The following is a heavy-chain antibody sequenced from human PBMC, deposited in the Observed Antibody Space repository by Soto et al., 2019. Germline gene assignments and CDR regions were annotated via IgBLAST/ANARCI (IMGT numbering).Heavy chain of an antibody. V-gene: IGHV3-23*01. Sequence: EVQLLESGGRLVQPGGSLRLSCAASGFIFSTDALNWVRQAPGKGLGWVSGISGSGDNTYYADSVKGRFTISRDNSKNTLYLQMNYVRVEDTAVYYCAKSPRRGYEPPWDYWGQGTLVTVSS. CDR2: ISGSGDNT. J-gene: IGHJ4*02. CDR3: AKSPRRGYEPPWDY. D-gene: IGHD2-2*01. CDR1: GFIFSTDA.